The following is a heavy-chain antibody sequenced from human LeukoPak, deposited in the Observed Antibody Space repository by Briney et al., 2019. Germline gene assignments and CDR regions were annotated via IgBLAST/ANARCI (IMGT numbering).Heavy chain of an antibody. CDR2: ISNDGSRK. CDR3: ARDRAWNYFDY. V-gene: IGHV3-30*03. Sequence: SLRLSCAPSGFTFSRLGMHWVRQAPGKGPEWVAIISNDGSRKYYAHSVEGRFTISRDNSKNTLYLQMDSLRAEDTAVYYCARDRAWNYFDYWGQGTLVTVSS. J-gene: IGHJ4*02. D-gene: IGHD3-3*01. CDR1: GFTFSRLG.